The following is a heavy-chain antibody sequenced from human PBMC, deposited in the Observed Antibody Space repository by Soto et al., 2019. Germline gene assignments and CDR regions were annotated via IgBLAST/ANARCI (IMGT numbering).Heavy chain of an antibody. Sequence: ASVKVSCKTSGYTFIDYYVHWIRQAPGQGLEWVGWINPNSGASTYAQNFQGRVTMTRDRSSSTVYMELTGLRAEDTAVYYCAREISYVSGGHLYYGMDVLGQGTAVTVSS. D-gene: IGHD3-16*01. V-gene: IGHV1-2*02. CDR3: AREISYVSGGHLYYGMDV. J-gene: IGHJ6*02. CDR1: GYTFIDYY. CDR2: INPNSGAS.